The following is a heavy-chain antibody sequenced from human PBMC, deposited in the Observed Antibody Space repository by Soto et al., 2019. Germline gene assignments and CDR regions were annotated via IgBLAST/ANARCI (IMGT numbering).Heavy chain of an antibody. Sequence: QVQLVQSGAEVKKPGSSVKVSCKASGGTFSSYTISWVRQAPGQGLEWMGRIIPILGIADYAQKFQGRVTITADKSTSTAYMELSSLRSEDTAVYYCARRSGYCSSTSCYTNDFDIWGQGTMVTVSS. CDR1: GGTFSSYT. CDR2: IIPILGIA. CDR3: ARRSGYCSSTSCYTNDFDI. J-gene: IGHJ3*02. D-gene: IGHD2-2*02. V-gene: IGHV1-69*02.